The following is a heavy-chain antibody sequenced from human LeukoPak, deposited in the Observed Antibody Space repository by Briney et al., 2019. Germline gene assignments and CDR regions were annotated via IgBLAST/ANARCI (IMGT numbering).Heavy chain of an antibody. V-gene: IGHV4-59*01. D-gene: IGHD3-10*01. CDR3: ARQAYGSGSYYDY. CDR1: GGSISSYY. Sequence: SETLSLTCTASGGSISSYYWSWIRQPPGKGLEWIGYIYYSGSTNHNPSLKSRVTISVDTSKNQFSLKLSSVTAADTAVYYCARQAYGSGSYYDYWGQGTLVTVPS. J-gene: IGHJ4*02. CDR2: IYYSGST.